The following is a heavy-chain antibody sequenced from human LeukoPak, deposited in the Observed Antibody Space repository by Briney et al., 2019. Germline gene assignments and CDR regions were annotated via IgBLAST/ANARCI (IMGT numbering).Heavy chain of an antibody. D-gene: IGHD2-15*01. CDR1: GFTFSSYA. CDR2: ISYDGSNK. Sequence: GGSLRLSCAASGFTFSSYAMLWVRQAPGKGLEWVAVISYDGSNKYYADSVKGRFTISRDNSKNTLYLQMNSLRAEDTVVYYCASIVVEDNWFDPWGQGTLVTVSS. V-gene: IGHV3-30-3*01. CDR3: ASIVVEDNWFDP. J-gene: IGHJ5*02.